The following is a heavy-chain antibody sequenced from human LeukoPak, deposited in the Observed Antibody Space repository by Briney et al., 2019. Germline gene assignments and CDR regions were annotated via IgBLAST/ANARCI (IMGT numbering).Heavy chain of an antibody. D-gene: IGHD4-17*01. CDR2: ISAYNGKT. CDR1: GYTFTSYG. CDR3: ASPPDYGDYAEYFQH. V-gene: IGHV1-18*01. J-gene: IGHJ1*01. Sequence: GASVTVSCKASGYTFTSYGISWVRQAPGQGLEWMGWISAYNGKTNYAQKLQGRVTMTTDTYTSTAYMELRSLRSDDTAVYYCASPPDYGDYAEYFQHWGQGTLVTVSS.